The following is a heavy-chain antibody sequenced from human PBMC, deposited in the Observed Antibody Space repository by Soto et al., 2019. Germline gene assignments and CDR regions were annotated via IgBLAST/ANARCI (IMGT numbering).Heavy chain of an antibody. J-gene: IGHJ4*02. Sequence: GSLRLSCAASGFTFSSYAMHWVRQAPGKGLEWVAVISYDVSNKYYADSVKGRFTISRDNSKNTLYLQMNSLRAEDTAVYYCASTIFGVVINSFDYWGQGTLVTVSS. D-gene: IGHD3-3*01. CDR1: GFTFSSYA. CDR3: ASTIFGVVINSFDY. V-gene: IGHV3-30-3*01. CDR2: ISYDVSNK.